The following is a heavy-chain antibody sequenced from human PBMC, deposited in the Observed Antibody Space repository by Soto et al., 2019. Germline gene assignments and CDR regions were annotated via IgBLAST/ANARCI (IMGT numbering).Heavy chain of an antibody. D-gene: IGHD3-10*01. V-gene: IGHV3-11*05. CDR2: ISSSSGHI. Sequence: QVQLVESGGGLVKPGGSLRLSCTASGFTFSDYYMTWIRQAPRKGLEWISYISSSSGHINYADSVKGRFTISRDNAKSSLYLQKNSLTVEDTAVYYCARETSYHYGSGSYYTYGMDVWGQGTTVTVSS. CDR3: ARETSYHYGSGSYYTYGMDV. J-gene: IGHJ6*02. CDR1: GFTFSDYY.